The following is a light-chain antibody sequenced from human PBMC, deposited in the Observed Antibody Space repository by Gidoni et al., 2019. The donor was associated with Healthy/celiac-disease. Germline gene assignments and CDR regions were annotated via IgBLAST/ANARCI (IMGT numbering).Light chain of an antibody. CDR1: QSVSSN. CDR3: QHYNNWPST. J-gene: IGKJ4*01. Sequence: DIVITPSPATLSVSPGERATLSCRASQSVSSNLSWYQQKPDHAPRLLNYGASIRAPGIPARFSGSGSRAEFPLTISSLQSEDFAVYCCQHYNNWPSTFGGGTKVEIK. CDR2: GAS. V-gene: IGKV3-15*01.